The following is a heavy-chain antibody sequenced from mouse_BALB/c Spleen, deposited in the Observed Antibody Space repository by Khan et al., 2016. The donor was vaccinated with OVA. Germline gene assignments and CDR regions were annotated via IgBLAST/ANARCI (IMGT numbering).Heavy chain of an antibody. CDR2: ISSGGSYT. CDR3: ARLAYYYSGEGFAY. CDR1: GFTFSTYG. J-gene: IGHJ3*01. D-gene: IGHD1-1*02. Sequence: VQLKESGGDLVKPGGSLKLSCAASGFTFSTYGMSWVRQTPDKRLEWVATISSGGSYTYYPDSVKGRFTISRDNAKNTLYLQMSSLKSEDTAMYYCARLAYYYSGEGFAYWGQGTLVTVSA. V-gene: IGHV5-6*01.